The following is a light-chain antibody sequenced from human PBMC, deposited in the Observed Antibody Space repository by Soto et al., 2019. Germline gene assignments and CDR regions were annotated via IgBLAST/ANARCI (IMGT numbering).Light chain of an antibody. CDR1: QSVSSNY. Sequence: IVLTQSPGTLSLSPGERATLSCRASQSVSSNYLAWYQQKPGQGPRLLIFGASSRLTGIPDRFSSSGSGTDFTLTISRLEPEDVGVYYCQQYGSSPRTFGQGTKVEIK. J-gene: IGKJ2*02. CDR3: QQYGSSPRT. CDR2: GAS. V-gene: IGKV3-20*01.